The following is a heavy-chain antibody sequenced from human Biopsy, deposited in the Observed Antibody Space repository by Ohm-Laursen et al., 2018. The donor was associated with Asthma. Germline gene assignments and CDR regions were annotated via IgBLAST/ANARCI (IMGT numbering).Heavy chain of an antibody. V-gene: IGHV3-30*03. J-gene: IGHJ6*02. D-gene: IGHD4-17*01. CDR3: TRDRFYNSVTSESFYYGVDV. Sequence: RSLRLSCTASGFRFPIYGMHWVRQGPGKGPEWVALISYDGKETGYVDSVKGRFTISRDNFRNTVYLQMSSLRPEDSAVYYCTRDRFYNSVTSESFYYGVDVWGQGTTVTVSS. CDR1: GFRFPIYG. CDR2: ISYDGKET.